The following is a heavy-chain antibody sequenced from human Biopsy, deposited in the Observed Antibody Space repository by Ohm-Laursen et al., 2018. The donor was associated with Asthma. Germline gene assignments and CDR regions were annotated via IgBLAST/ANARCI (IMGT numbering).Heavy chain of an antibody. CDR2: ISAYNGNT. V-gene: IGHV1-18*01. D-gene: IGHD5-12*01. CDR3: ARGYSGSDRIVYYYSGLEV. Sequence: ASVKVSCKTSGYTFTSSGITWVRQAPGQGLEWMGWISAYNGNTKFAQKLQDRVTMITDTSTSTAYMELRSLRSDDTAVYYCARGYSGSDRIVYYYSGLEVWGQGTTVTVSS. J-gene: IGHJ6*02. CDR1: GYTFTSSG.